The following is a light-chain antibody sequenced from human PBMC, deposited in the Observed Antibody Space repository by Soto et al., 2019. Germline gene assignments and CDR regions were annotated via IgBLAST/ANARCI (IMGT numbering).Light chain of an antibody. CDR2: DAS. V-gene: IGKV1-5*01. CDR1: QSISSW. CDR3: QQYNSYSRT. Sequence: DIQMTQSPSTLSASVGDRVTITCRASQSISSWLAWYQQKPGKAPKLLICDASSLESGVPSRFSGSGSGTEFTLSLSSVQPDDFATYYCQQYNSYSRTFGQGTKVEIK. J-gene: IGKJ1*01.